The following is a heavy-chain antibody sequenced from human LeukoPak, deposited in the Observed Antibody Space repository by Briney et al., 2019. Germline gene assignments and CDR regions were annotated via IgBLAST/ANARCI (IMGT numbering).Heavy chain of an antibody. Sequence: SVKVSCKASGGTFSSYAISWVRQAPGQGLEWMGRIIPILGIANYAQKFQGRVTITADKSTSTAYMELSSLRAEDTAVYYCARCLAVAGTPSYFDYWGQGTLVTVSS. CDR3: ARCLAVAGTPSYFDY. D-gene: IGHD6-19*01. J-gene: IGHJ4*02. CDR1: GGTFSSYA. V-gene: IGHV1-69*04. CDR2: IIPILGIA.